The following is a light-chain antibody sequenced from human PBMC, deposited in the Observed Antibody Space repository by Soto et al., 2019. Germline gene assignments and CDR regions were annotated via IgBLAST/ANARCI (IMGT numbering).Light chain of an antibody. V-gene: IGLV1-51*02. CDR3: GTWDSSLSVV. J-gene: IGLJ2*01. Sequence: QSVLTQPPSVSAAPGQKVTISCSGSSSNIGNNYVSWYQQLPGTAPKLLIYENNKRPSGIPVRFSGSKSGTSATLGITGLQTGDEADYYCGTWDSSLSVVFGGGTKLTVL. CDR1: SSNIGNNY. CDR2: ENN.